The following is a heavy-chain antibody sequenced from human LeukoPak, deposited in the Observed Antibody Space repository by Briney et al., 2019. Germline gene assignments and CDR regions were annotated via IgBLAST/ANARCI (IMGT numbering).Heavy chain of an antibody. Sequence: SETLSLTCTVSGGSISSSSYYWGWIRQPPGKGLEWIGSIYYSGSTYYNPSLKSRVTISVDTSKNQFSLKLSSVTAADTAVYYCARDLRTVTSRFCYFDYWGQGTLVTVSS. CDR3: ARDLRTVTSRFCYFDY. V-gene: IGHV4-39*07. CDR1: GGSISSSSYY. CDR2: IYYSGST. J-gene: IGHJ4*02. D-gene: IGHD4-17*01.